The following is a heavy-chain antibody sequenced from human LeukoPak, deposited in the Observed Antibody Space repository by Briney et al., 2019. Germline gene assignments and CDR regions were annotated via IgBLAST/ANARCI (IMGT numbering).Heavy chain of an antibody. CDR1: GYSFTNYW. CDR3: ARAASHRYCLADCFPDY. J-gene: IGHJ4*02. Sequence: GESLKISCKGSGYSFTNYWIGWVRQMPGKGLEWMGIIYPGDSDTRYNPSFQGHVTISADKSTSTAYLQWSGLKASDSAMYYCARAASHRYCLADCFPDYWGQGTLVTVSS. CDR2: IYPGDSDT. D-gene: IGHD2-21*02. V-gene: IGHV5-51*01.